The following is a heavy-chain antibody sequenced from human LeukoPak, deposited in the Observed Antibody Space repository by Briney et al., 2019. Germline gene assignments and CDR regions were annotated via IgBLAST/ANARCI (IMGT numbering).Heavy chain of an antibody. CDR3: AKKGFDL. CDR2: IWYDGSSK. V-gene: IGHV3-33*06. CDR1: GFTFSSYG. J-gene: IGHJ2*01. Sequence: GRSLRLSCAASGFTFSSYGMHWVRQAPGKGLEWVAVIWYDGSSKYYADSVKGRFTISRDNSKNTLYLQMNSLRAEDTAVYYCAKKGFDLWGRGTLVTVSS.